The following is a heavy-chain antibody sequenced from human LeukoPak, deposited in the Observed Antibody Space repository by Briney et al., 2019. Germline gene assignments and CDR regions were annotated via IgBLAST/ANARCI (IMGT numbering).Heavy chain of an antibody. CDR1: GFTFSSYA. J-gene: IGHJ5*02. Sequence: GGSLRLSCAASGFTFSSYAMHWVRQAPGKGLEWVAVISYDGSSKYYADSVKGRFTISRDNSKNTLYLQMNSLRGEDTAVYYCARDRGIAVAGLNWFDPWGQGTLVTVSS. CDR2: ISYDGSSK. V-gene: IGHV3-30*04. CDR3: ARDRGIAVAGLNWFDP. D-gene: IGHD6-19*01.